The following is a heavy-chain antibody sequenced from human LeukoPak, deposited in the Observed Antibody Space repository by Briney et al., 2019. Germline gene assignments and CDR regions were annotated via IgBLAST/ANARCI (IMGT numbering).Heavy chain of an antibody. D-gene: IGHD3-9*01. CDR3: AMILRYFDWSSRVWFDP. J-gene: IGHJ5*02. V-gene: IGHV1-18*01. CDR2: ISAYNGNT. Sequence: GASVKVSCKASGYTFTSYGISWVRQAPGQGLEWMGWISAYNGNTNYAQKLQSRVTMTTDTSTSTAYMELRSLRSDDTAVYYCAMILRYFDWSSRVWFDPWGQGTLVTVSS. CDR1: GYTFTSYG.